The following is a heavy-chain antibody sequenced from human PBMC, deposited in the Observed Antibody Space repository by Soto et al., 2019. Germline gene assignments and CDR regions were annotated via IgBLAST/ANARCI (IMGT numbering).Heavy chain of an antibody. CDR2: IWYDGSNK. J-gene: IGHJ4*02. V-gene: IGHV3-33*08. Sequence: QVQLVESGGGVVQPGRSLRLSCAAAGFTFSSYGMHWVRQAPGKGLEWVAVIWYDGSNKYYADSVKGRFTISRDNSKNTLYLQMNSLRAEDTAVYYCAREGQRYFDHWGQGTLVTVSS. CDR3: AREGQRYFDH. CDR1: GFTFSSYG.